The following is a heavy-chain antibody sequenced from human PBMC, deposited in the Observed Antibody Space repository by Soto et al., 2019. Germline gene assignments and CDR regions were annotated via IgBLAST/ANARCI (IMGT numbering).Heavy chain of an antibody. Sequence: SETLSLTCTVSGGSISSYYWSWIRQPPGKGLEWIGYIYYSGSTNYNPSLKSRVTISVDTSKNQFSLKLSSVTAADTAVYYCAMNTYYYGSGSPTYYYYYMDGWGKGNTVTSP. CDR1: GGSISSYY. V-gene: IGHV4-59*08. CDR2: IYYSGST. J-gene: IGHJ6*03. D-gene: IGHD3-10*01. CDR3: AMNTYYYGSGSPTYYYYYMDG.